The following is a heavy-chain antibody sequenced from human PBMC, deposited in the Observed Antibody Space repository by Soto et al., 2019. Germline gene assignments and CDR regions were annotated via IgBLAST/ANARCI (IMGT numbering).Heavy chain of an antibody. J-gene: IGHJ4*02. CDR2: IWYDGSNK. CDR3: ARVIAVAGLDY. CDR1: GFTFSSYG. D-gene: IGHD6-19*01. V-gene: IGHV3-33*01. Sequence: QVQLVESGGGVVQPGRSLRLSCAASGFTFSSYGMHWVRQAPGKGLEWVAVIWYDGSNKYYADSVKGRFTISRDNSKNTLYLQVNSLRAEDTAVYYCARVIAVAGLDYWGQGTLVTVSS.